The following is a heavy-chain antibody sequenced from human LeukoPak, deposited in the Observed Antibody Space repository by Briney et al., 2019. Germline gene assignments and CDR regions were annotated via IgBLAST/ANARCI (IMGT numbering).Heavy chain of an antibody. V-gene: IGHV5-51*01. Sequence: GESLKISCSGSGYNFATFWIGWVRQMPGKGLEWMGIIYPGDSDTRYSPSFQGQVTISADKSINTAYLQWNSLQASDTAIYYCARHKSSLSPAAYWGQGTLVTVTS. CDR2: IYPGDSDT. J-gene: IGHJ4*02. CDR3: ARHKSSLSPAAY. CDR1: GYNFATFW. D-gene: IGHD6-13*01.